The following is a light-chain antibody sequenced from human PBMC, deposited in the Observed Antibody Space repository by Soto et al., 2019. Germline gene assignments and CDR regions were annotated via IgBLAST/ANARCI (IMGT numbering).Light chain of an antibody. J-gene: IGKJ1*01. CDR1: QSVSSN. Sequence: EIVMTQSPATVSVSPGERATLSCRASQSVSSNLAWYQQKPGQAPRLLIYGASTRATGIPARFSGSGSGTEFTLTISSLQSEDFAVYYCQQYNNWPETFGQXTKVDLK. CDR3: QQYNNWPET. CDR2: GAS. V-gene: IGKV3-15*01.